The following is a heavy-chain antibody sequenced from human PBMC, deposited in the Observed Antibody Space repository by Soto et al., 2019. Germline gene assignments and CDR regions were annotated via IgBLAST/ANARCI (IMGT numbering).Heavy chain of an antibody. V-gene: IGHV4-59*01. CDR1: GGSISSYY. Sequence: SETLSLTCTVSGGSISSYYWSWIRQPPGKGLEWIGYIYYSGSTNYNPSLKSRVTISVDTSKNQFSLKLSSVTAADTAVYYCASGPRSGGSGYSNFDYWGQGTLVTVSS. J-gene: IGHJ4*02. CDR2: IYYSGST. D-gene: IGHD3-22*01. CDR3: ASGPRSGGSGYSNFDY.